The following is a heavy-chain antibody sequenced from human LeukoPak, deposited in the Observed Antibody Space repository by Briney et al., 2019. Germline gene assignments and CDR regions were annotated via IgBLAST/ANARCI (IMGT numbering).Heavy chain of an antibody. Sequence: ASVKVSCKASGYTFTSYAMNWVRQAPGQGLEWMGWINTNTGNPTYAQGFTGRFVFSLDASVSTAYLQISSLKAEDTAVYYCARGSMVGATPNLDYWGQGTLVTVSS. J-gene: IGHJ4*02. CDR2: INTNTGNP. CDR1: GYTFTSYA. CDR3: ARGSMVGATPNLDY. V-gene: IGHV7-4-1*02. D-gene: IGHD1-26*01.